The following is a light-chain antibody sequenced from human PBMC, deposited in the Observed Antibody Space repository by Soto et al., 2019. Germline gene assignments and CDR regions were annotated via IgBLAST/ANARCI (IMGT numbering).Light chain of an antibody. J-gene: IGKJ2*01. CDR2: DAC. Sequence: DIQMTQSPSTLSASVGDRVTITCRASQSISSWLAWYQQKPGKAPNLLIYDACSLESGVPSRFSGSGSGTEFSLTISSLQPDDFATYYCQQYNSYLYTFGQGTKLEIK. CDR3: QQYNSYLYT. CDR1: QSISSW. V-gene: IGKV1-5*01.